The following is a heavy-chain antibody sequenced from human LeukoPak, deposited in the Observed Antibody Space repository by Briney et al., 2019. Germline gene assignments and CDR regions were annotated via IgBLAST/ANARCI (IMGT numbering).Heavy chain of an antibody. CDR1: GFTFSSYS. CDR2: IYSGGST. J-gene: IGHJ4*02. Sequence: GGSLRLSCAASGFTFSSYSMNWVRQAPGKGLEWVSVIYSGGSTYYTDSVKGRFTISRDNPKNTVFLQMGSLRGEDTAVYYCARCYYDGSGFYYYFDYWGQGTLVTVSS. D-gene: IGHD3-22*01. V-gene: IGHV3-53*01. CDR3: ARCYYDGSGFYYYFDY.